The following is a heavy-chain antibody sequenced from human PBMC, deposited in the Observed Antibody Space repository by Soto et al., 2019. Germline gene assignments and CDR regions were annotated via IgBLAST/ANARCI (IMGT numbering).Heavy chain of an antibody. D-gene: IGHD3-10*01. CDR3: ARVRRMVRGVINNGDLDY. CDR1: GGTFSSYA. J-gene: IGHJ4*01. V-gene: IGHV1-18*01. CDR2: ISAYNGNT. Sequence: ASVKVSCKASGGTFSSYAISWVRQAPGQGLEWMGWISAYNGNTNYAQKLQGRVTMTTDTSTSTAYMELSSLRSEDTAVYYCARVRRMVRGVINNGDLDYWG.